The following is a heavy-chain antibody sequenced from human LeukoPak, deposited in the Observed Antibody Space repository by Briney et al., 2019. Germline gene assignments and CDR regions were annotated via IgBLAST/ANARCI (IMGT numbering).Heavy chain of an antibody. J-gene: IGHJ4*02. CDR1: GFTFSSYS. V-gene: IGHV3-21*04. Sequence: GGSLRLSCAASGFTFSSYSMNWVRQAPGKGLEWVSSISSSSSYIYYADSVKGRFTISRDNSKNTLYLQMNSLRAEDTAVYYCANLEDDFWNGYYPGDYWGQGTLVTVSS. CDR3: ANLEDDFWNGYYPGDY. CDR2: ISSSSSYI. D-gene: IGHD3-3*01.